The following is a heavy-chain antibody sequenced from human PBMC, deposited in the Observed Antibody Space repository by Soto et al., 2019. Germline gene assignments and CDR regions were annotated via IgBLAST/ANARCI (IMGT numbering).Heavy chain of an antibody. J-gene: IGHJ5*02. CDR3: ARYVFNYERHWFDP. CDR2: ISYSGSA. V-gene: IGHV4-59*12. D-gene: IGHD4-4*01. Sequence: PSETLSLTCTVSGDSISAFHWSWIRQPPGKGLEWIGYISYSGSANYNPSLKSRVTTSVDTSKNQFSLKLRSVTAADTAVYFCARYVFNYERHWFDPWGQGTLVTVSS. CDR1: GDSISAFH.